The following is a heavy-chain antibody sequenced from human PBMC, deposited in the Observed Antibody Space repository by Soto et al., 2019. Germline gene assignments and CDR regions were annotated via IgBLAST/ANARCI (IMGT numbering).Heavy chain of an antibody. D-gene: IGHD3-10*02. CDR1: GYSISSGYY. CDR2: IYHSGST. V-gene: IGHV4-38-2*01. Sequence: SETLSLTCAVSGYSISSGYYWGWIRQPPGKGLEWIGGIYHSGSTYYNPSLKSRVTISVDTSKNQFSLKLSSVTAADTAVYYCASGYYDGGGYWGQGXLVTVYS. CDR3: ASGYYDGGGY. J-gene: IGHJ4*02.